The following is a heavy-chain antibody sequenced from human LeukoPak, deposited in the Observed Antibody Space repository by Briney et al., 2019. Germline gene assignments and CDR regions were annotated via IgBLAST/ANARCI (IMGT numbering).Heavy chain of an antibody. Sequence: SETLSLTCAVYGGSFSGYYWSWIRQPPGKGLEWIGEINHSGSTNYNPSLKSRVTISVDTSKNQFSLKLSSVTAADTAVYYRARAISSGWYFDYWGQGTLVTVSS. CDR2: INHSGST. D-gene: IGHD6-19*01. CDR1: GGSFSGYY. CDR3: ARAISSGWYFDY. V-gene: IGHV4-34*01. J-gene: IGHJ4*02.